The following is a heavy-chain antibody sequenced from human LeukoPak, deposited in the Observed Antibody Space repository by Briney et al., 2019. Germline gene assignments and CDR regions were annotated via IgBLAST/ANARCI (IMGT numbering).Heavy chain of an antibody. Sequence: GSLRLSCAASGFTFTSHSMNWVRQAPGKGLEWVSGISGSAGSTFYRDSVKGRFTISRDISKNTLYLQMNSLRAEDTAIYYCAKNKGSGSIYSLDFWGQGTLVTVSS. CDR1: GFTFTSHS. J-gene: IGHJ4*02. D-gene: IGHD3-10*01. CDR2: ISGSAGST. V-gene: IGHV3-23*01. CDR3: AKNKGSGSIYSLDF.